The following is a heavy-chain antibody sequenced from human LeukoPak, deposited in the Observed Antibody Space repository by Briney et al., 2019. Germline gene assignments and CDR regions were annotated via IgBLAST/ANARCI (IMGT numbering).Heavy chain of an antibody. CDR1: GYSFTSYW. CDR2: IDPSDSYT. J-gene: IGHJ4*02. D-gene: IGHD2-15*01. CDR3: ATRNCSGGSCYWDWGWNYFDY. Sequence: TGESLKISCKGSGYSFTSYWISWVRQMPGKGVEWMGRIDPSDSYTNYSPSFQGHVTISADKSISTAYLQWSSLKASDTAMYYCATRNCSGGSCYWDWGWNYFDYWGQGTLVTVSS. V-gene: IGHV5-10-1*01.